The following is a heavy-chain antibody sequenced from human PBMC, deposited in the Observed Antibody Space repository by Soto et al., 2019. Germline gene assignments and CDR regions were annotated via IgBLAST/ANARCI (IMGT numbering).Heavy chain of an antibody. V-gene: IGHV3-33*01. CDR1: GFTLSSYG. CDR3: ARSGRSGSYPS. D-gene: IGHD3-10*01. CDR2: IWYDGSNK. Sequence: GGSLRLSCAASGFTLSSYGMHWVRQAPGKGLEWVAVIWYDGSNKYYADSVKGRFTISRDNSKNTLYLQMNSLRAEDTAVYYCARSGRSGSYPSWGQGTMVTVSS. J-gene: IGHJ4*02.